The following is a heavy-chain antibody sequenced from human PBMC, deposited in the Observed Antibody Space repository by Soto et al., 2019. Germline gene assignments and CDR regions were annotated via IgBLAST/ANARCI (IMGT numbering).Heavy chain of an antibody. CDR3: AKGADGLRFLEWLGGMNV. J-gene: IGHJ6*02. V-gene: IGHV3-23*01. Sequence: GGSLRLSCAASGFTFSSYAMSWVRQAPGKGLEWVSAISGSGGSTYYADSVKGRFTISRDNSKNTLYLQMNSLRAEDTAVYYCAKGADGLRFLEWLGGMNVWGQGTTVTVSS. CDR2: ISGSGGST. D-gene: IGHD3-3*01. CDR1: GFTFSSYA.